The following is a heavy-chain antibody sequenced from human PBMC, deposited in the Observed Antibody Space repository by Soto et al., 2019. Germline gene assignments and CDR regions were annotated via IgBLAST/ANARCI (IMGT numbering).Heavy chain of an antibody. CDR1: GFTFNSYG. D-gene: IGHD2-8*01. Sequence: QVQLVESGGGVVQPGRSLRLSCAASGFTFNSYGIHWVRQAPGKALEWVAVISYDGNNKYYGDSVQGRFTISRDNSKNTIYLQMNSLRAEDTAVYYCAKDVGYCTNGVCLYNWFDPWGQGTLVTVSS. J-gene: IGHJ5*02. V-gene: IGHV3-30*18. CDR2: ISYDGNNK. CDR3: AKDVGYCTNGVCLYNWFDP.